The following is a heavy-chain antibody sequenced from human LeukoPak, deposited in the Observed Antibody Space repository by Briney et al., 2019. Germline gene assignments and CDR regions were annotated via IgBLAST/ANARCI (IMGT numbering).Heavy chain of an antibody. CDR1: GYTFTNYD. J-gene: IGHJ4*02. D-gene: IGHD3-3*01. V-gene: IGHV1-69*13. CDR2: ILPIFGTA. Sequence: GASVKVSCKASGYTFTNYDISWVRQAPGQGLEWMGGILPIFGTANYAQKFQGRVTITADESTSTAYMELSSLRYEDTAVYYCARAVPTNDFWSGYSFDYWGQGTLVTVSS. CDR3: ARAVPTNDFWSGYSFDY.